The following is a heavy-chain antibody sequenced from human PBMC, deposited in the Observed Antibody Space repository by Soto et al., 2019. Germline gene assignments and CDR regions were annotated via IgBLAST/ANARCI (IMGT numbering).Heavy chain of an antibody. CDR3: AREPLCGGRCYVNNFDP. Sequence: GASVKVSCKASGYTFTSYDINWVRQATGQGLEWMGWMNPNSGNTGYAQKFQGRVTMTRNTSISTAYMELSSLRSEDTAMYYCAREPLCGGRCYVNNFDPWGQGTVVTVSS. J-gene: IGHJ5*02. D-gene: IGHD2-15*01. V-gene: IGHV1-8*01. CDR1: GYTFTSYD. CDR2: MNPNSGNT.